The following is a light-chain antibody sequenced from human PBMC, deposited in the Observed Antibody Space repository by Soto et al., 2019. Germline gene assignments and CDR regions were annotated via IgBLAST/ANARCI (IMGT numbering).Light chain of an antibody. CDR3: ETWDSSLNAVV. J-gene: IGLJ2*01. CDR1: SSNIESYY. Sequence: QSVLTQPPSVSAAPGQKVTISCSGSSSNIESYYVSWYQHLPGNAPKLVIYDNTQRPSGIPDRFSGSKSGTSATLGITGLQTGDEADYYCETWDSSLNAVVFGGGTKLTVL. CDR2: DNT. V-gene: IGLV1-51*01.